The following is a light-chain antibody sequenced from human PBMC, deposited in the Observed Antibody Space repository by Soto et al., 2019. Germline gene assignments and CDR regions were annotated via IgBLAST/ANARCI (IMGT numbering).Light chain of an antibody. V-gene: IGKV1-39*01. CDR3: QQSYGTLMYT. J-gene: IGKJ2*01. Sequence: DIQMTQSPSSLSASVGDRVTITCRASQSISTYLNWYQQKPGKAPKFLIHAASSLQSGVPSRFSGSGSGTDFTLTISSLQPDDFATSYCQQSYGTLMYTFGQGTKLEIK. CDR1: QSISTY. CDR2: AAS.